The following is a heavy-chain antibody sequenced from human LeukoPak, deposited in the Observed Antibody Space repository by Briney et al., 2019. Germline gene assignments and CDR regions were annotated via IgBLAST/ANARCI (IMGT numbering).Heavy chain of an antibody. J-gene: IGHJ4*02. CDR2: ISSSSSTI. Sequence: PGGSLRLSCAASGFTFSSYSMNWVRQAPGKGLEWISYISSSSSTIYYADSVKGRFTISRDNAKNSLYLQMNSLRAEDTAVYYCARDAGYYDVWSGYYTKGCFDYWGQGTLVTVSS. CDR1: GFTFSSYS. D-gene: IGHD3-3*01. CDR3: ARDAGYYDVWSGYYTKGCFDY. V-gene: IGHV3-48*01.